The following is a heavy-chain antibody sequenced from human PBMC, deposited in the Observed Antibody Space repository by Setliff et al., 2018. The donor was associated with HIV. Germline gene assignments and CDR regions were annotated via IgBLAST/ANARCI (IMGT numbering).Heavy chain of an antibody. Sequence: GGSLRLSCAASGFTFSSYAMSWVRQAPGKGLEWVSAISGSGGSTYYADSVKGRFTISRDNSKNTLYLQMNSLRAEDTAVYYCARRSDFWSEGEPGRSLDYWGQGTPVTVSS. CDR1: GFTFSSYA. V-gene: IGHV3-23*01. D-gene: IGHD3-3*01. CDR3: ARRSDFWSEGEPGRSLDY. CDR2: ISGSGGST. J-gene: IGHJ4*02.